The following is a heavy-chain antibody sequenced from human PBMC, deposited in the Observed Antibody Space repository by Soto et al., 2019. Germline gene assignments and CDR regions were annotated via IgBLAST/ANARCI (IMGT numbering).Heavy chain of an antibody. D-gene: IGHD2-15*01. Sequence: QVQLQESGPGLVKPSQTLSLTCSVSGVSITSGGYYWSWVRQHPGKGLEWIGHVYYSGSTYYNPSLKSRLLISIDPSKNQFSLRLRSVTDAATAVYYCARERGRLGFFDYWGQGTLVPVSS. V-gene: IGHV4-31*03. CDR1: GVSITSGGYY. CDR3: ARERGRLGFFDY. J-gene: IGHJ4*02. CDR2: VYYSGST.